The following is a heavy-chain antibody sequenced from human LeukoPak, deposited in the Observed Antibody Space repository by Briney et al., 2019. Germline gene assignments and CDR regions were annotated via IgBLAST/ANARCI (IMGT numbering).Heavy chain of an antibody. V-gene: IGHV3-23*01. J-gene: IGHJ4*02. CDR2: ISGSGGNT. CDR1: GFTFSDYA. CDR3: AKVGDYYGSGSYDY. D-gene: IGHD3-10*01. Sequence: GGSLRLSCAASGFTFSDYAMNWVRQAPGKGLEWVSTISGSGGNTYYAGSVKGRFTISRDNSKNTLYLQMNSLRAEDTAVYYCAKVGDYYGSGSYDYWGQGTLVTVSS.